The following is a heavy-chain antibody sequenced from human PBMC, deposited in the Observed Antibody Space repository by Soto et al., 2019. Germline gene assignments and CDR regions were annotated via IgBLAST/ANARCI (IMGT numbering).Heavy chain of an antibody. CDR2: IYYSGNK. D-gene: IGHD6-19*01. V-gene: IGHV4-39*01. CDR3: ARQVRYDSGWYVAWYYYYGMDF. Sequence: QLQLHASGPGLVKPSETLSLTCTVSGGSISSSSYYWGWIRQAPGKGLEWIGSIYYSGNKYYNPSLKSRVVISVDTSKKQFSLKLSSVSAADTAVYYCARQVRYDSGWYVAWYYYYGMDFWGPGTTVIVSS. CDR1: GGSISSSSYY. J-gene: IGHJ6*02.